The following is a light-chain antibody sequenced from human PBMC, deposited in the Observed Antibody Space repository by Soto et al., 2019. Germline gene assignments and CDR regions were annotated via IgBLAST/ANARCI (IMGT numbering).Light chain of an antibody. Sequence: AIQLTQSPSSLYASVGERVTITCRASQAIRTALCGYQQKPVKVAKLLIYSASILQSGVPSRFSGSGSGTDFTLTISSLQPEDFATYYCLLDFRYFWAFGQGTKVEIK. CDR1: QAIRTA. V-gene: IGKV1-6*01. J-gene: IGKJ1*01. CDR2: SAS. CDR3: LLDFRYFWA.